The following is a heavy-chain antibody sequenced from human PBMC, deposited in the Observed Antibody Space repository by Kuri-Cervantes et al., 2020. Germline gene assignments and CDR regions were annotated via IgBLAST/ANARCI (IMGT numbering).Heavy chain of an antibody. Sequence: SGPTLVKPTETLTLTCTVSGFSLSNARMGVSWIRQPPGKALEWLAHTFSNDEKSYSTSLKSRLTISKDTSKSQVVLTMTNMDPVDTATYYCARTVGIVVVPAATPKRGYYYYGMDVWGQGTTVTVSS. J-gene: IGHJ6*02. CDR2: TFSNDEK. CDR3: ARTVGIVVVPAATPKRGYYYYGMDV. CDR1: GFSLSNARMG. D-gene: IGHD2-2*01. V-gene: IGHV2-26*01.